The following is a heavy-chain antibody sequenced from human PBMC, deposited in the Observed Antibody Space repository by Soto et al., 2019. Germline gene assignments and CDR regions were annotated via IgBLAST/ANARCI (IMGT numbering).Heavy chain of an antibody. D-gene: IGHD3-16*02. J-gene: IGHJ2*01. CDR3: PTRSTYYPSASLWRAL. CDR2: ISSNTNYI. Sequence: VRQAPGKGLEWVASISSNTNYIYYADSAKGRFTISRDNAKNSLLLQMNSLRAEDSAVYYRPTRSTYYPSASLWRALW. V-gene: IGHV3-21*01.